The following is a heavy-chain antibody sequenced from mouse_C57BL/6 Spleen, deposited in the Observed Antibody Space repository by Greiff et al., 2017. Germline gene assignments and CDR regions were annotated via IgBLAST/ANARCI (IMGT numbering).Heavy chain of an antibody. CDR1: GFTFSSYG. Sequence: EVMLVESGGDLVKPGGSLKLSCAASGFTFSSYGMSWVRQTPDKRLEWVATISSGGSYTYYPDSVKGRFTISRDNAKNTLYLQMSSLKSEDTAMYYCARRFTTVVATEAMDYWGQGTSVTVSS. V-gene: IGHV5-6*02. CDR3: ARRFTTVVATEAMDY. D-gene: IGHD1-1*01. CDR2: ISSGGSYT. J-gene: IGHJ4*01.